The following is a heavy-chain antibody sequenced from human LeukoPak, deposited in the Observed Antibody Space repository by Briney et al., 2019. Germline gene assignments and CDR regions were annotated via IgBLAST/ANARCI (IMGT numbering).Heavy chain of an antibody. CDR2: ISYDGSNK. CDR3: AKERGVIVLWD. CDR1: GFTFSSYG. D-gene: IGHD3-10*01. Sequence: GGSLRLSCAASGFTFSSYGMHWVRQAPGKGLEWVAVISYDGSNKYYADSVKGRFTISRDNSKNTLYLQMNSLRAEDTAVYYCAKERGVIVLWDWGQGTLVTVSS. V-gene: IGHV3-30*18. J-gene: IGHJ4*02.